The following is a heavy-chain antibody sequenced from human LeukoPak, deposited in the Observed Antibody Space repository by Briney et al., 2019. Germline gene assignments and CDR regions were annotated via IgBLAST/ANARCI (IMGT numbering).Heavy chain of an antibody. CDR1: GFTFSTYS. CDR2: ISSSSSTI. CDR3: ARGSTYYDSSGQVPFDY. J-gene: IGHJ4*02. V-gene: IGHV3-48*01. D-gene: IGHD3-22*01. Sequence: GGSLRLSCAASGFTFSTYSMNWVRQAPGKGLEWVSYISSSSSTIYYADSVKGRFTIFRDNAKNSLYLQMDSLRAEDTAVYYCARGSTYYDSSGQVPFDYWGQGTLVTVSS.